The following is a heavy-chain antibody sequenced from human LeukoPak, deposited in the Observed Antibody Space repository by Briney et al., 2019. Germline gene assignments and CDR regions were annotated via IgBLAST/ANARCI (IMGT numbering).Heavy chain of an antibody. CDR3: AKDLYYDSSPPYYFDY. V-gene: IGHV3-23*01. D-gene: IGHD3-22*01. Sequence: GGSLRLSCAASGFTFDDYAMHWVRQAPGKGLEWVSAISDSGGSTYYADSVKGRFTISRDNSKNTLYLQMNSLRAEDTAVYYCAKDLYYDSSPPYYFDYWGQGTLVTVSS. CDR1: GFTFDDYA. CDR2: ISDSGGST. J-gene: IGHJ4*02.